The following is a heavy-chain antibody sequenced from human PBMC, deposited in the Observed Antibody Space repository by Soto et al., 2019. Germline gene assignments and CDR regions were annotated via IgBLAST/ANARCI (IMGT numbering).Heavy chain of an antibody. CDR2: IYYSGST. V-gene: IGHV4-59*01. CDR3: ARRYGSAFDF. D-gene: IGHD3-10*01. J-gene: IGHJ3*01. Sequence: SETLSLTCTVSGGSISSYCRSWIRQPPGKGLEWIGYIYYSGSTNYNPSLKSRVTISVDTSKNQFSLKLSSVTAADTAVYYCARRYGSAFDFWGQGTMVTVSS. CDR1: GGSISSYC.